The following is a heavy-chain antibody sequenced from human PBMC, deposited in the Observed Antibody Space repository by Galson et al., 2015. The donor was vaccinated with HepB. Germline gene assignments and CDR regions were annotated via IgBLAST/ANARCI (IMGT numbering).Heavy chain of an antibody. CDR2: FDPEDGET. J-gene: IGHJ3*02. CDR1: GYTLTELS. V-gene: IGHV1-24*01. Sequence: SVKVSCKVSGYTLTELSMHWVRQAPGKGLEWMGGFDPEDGETIYAQKFQGRVTMTEDTSTDTAYMELSSLRSEDTAVYYCATDSGRITIFGVVTGAFDIWGQGTMVTVSS. D-gene: IGHD3-3*01. CDR3: ATDSGRITIFGVVTGAFDI.